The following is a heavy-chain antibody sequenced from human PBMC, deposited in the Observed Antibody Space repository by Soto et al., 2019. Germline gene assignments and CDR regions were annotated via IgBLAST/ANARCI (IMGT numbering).Heavy chain of an antibody. CDR1: GGSISSGGYY. CDR2: IRYSGST. Sequence: PSETLSLTCTVSGGSISSGGYYWSWIRQHPGKGLEWIGYIRYSGSTFYNPSLKSRVTLSVDTSKNQFSLEVSSVTAADTAVYYCARDRPLGGTRFYFDYWGQGTLVTVSS. CDR3: ARDRPLGGTRFYFDY. J-gene: IGHJ4*02. V-gene: IGHV4-31*03. D-gene: IGHD1-26*01.